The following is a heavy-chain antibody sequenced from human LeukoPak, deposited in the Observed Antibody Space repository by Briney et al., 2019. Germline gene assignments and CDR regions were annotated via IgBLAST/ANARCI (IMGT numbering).Heavy chain of an antibody. CDR2: ISYDGSNK. Sequence: GGSLRLSCAASGFNFNMYAIHWVRQAPGKGLEWVAVISYDGSNKYYADSVKGRFTISRDNSKNTLYLQMNSLRAEDTAVYYCARDRVPRKTYYDFWSGYSHENYYGMDVWGQGTTVTVSS. CDR3: ARDRVPRKTYYDFWSGYSHENYYGMDV. CDR1: GFNFNMYA. J-gene: IGHJ6*02. V-gene: IGHV3-30-3*01. D-gene: IGHD3-3*01.